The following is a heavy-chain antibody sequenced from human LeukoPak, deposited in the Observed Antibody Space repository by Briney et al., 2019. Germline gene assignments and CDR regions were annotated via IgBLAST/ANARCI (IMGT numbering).Heavy chain of an antibody. CDR2: IYPGDSDA. CDR1: GYSFTTYW. CDR3: ARQGRIVVVTTTHDAFDI. V-gene: IGHV5-51*01. J-gene: IGHJ3*02. Sequence: GESLKISCTGFGYSFTTYWIGWVRQMPGKGLEWMGIIYPGDSDARYSPSLQGQVTISVDKSISTAYLQWGSLKASDTAMYYCARQGRIVVVTTTHDAFDIWGQGTMVTVSS. D-gene: IGHD2-21*02.